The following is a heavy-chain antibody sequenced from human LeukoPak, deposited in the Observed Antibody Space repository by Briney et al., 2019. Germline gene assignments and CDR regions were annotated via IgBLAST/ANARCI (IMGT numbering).Heavy chain of an antibody. CDR2: IKQDGSEK. D-gene: IGHD6-19*01. CDR3: ARVWYSSGWYGEYFQH. V-gene: IGHV3-7*01. Sequence: PGGSLRLSCAASGFTFSSYWMSWVRQAPGNGLEWVANIKQDGSEKYYVDSVKGRFTISRDNAKNSLYLQMNSLRAEDTAVYYCARVWYSSGWYGEYFQHWGQGTLVTVSS. J-gene: IGHJ1*01. CDR1: GFTFSSYW.